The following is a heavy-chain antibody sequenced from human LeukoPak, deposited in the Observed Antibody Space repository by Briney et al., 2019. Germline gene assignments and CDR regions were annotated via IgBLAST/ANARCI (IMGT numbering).Heavy chain of an antibody. Sequence: GGSLRLSCAASGFTFSSYVMSWVRQAPGKGLEWVSAISGSAGSTFYADSVKGRFTISRDNSRDTLYLQMNSLRAKDTAVYYCAKDDLWLPDYWGQGTLVTVSS. V-gene: IGHV3-23*01. D-gene: IGHD5-12*01. CDR1: GFTFSSYV. CDR3: AKDDLWLPDY. J-gene: IGHJ4*02. CDR2: ISGSAGST.